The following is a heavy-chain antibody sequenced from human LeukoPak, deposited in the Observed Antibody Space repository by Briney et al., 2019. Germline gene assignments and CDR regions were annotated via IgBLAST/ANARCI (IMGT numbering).Heavy chain of an antibody. D-gene: IGHD5-12*01. CDR3: ARDSPGYGAYVS. CDR2: IKEDGSRE. J-gene: IGHJ1*01. CDR1: GFTFSTYW. V-gene: IGHV3-7*01. Sequence: GGSLRLSCAASGFTFSTYWMTWVRQAPGKGLEWVANIKEDGSREYYVDSVKGRFTTSRDNAKNSLYLQMDSLTAEDTAVYYCARDSPGYGAYVSWGQGTLVSDSS.